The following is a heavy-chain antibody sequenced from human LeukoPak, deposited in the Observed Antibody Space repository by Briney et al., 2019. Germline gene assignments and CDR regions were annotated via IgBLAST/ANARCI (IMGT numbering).Heavy chain of an antibody. D-gene: IGHD2-2*02. J-gene: IGHJ5*02. CDR2: IYHSGST. CDR1: GGSISSGGYY. CDR3: ARLKYCSSTSCYTPYNWFDP. V-gene: IGHV4-30-2*01. Sequence: SETLSLTCTVSGGSISSGGYYWSWIRQPPGKGLEWIGYIYHSGSTYYNPSLKSRVTISVDTSKNQFSLKLSSVTAADTAVYYCARLKYCSSTSCYTPYNWFDPWGQGTLVTVSS.